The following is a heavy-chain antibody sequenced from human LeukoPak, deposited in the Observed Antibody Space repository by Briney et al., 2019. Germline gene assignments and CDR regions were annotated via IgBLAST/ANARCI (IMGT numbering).Heavy chain of an antibody. D-gene: IGHD1-26*01. CDR2: IYHSGST. CDR1: GASISISNG. Sequence: SGTLSLTSAFSGASISISNGGSWFRQPPGKGLDGIGEIYHSGSTNYNPSLKSRVTISVDTSKNQFSLKLSSVTAADTAVYYCARVGVDSGRGRAENWGQGTLVTVSS. CDR3: ARVGVDSGRGRAEN. V-gene: IGHV4-4*02. J-gene: IGHJ4*02.